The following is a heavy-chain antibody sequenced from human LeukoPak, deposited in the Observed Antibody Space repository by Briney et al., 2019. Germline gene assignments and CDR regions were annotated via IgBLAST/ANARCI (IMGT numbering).Heavy chain of an antibody. CDR2: IRYDGSNR. CDR1: GFMFSDFG. CDR3: AMKAVPRPRLHDAFDF. D-gene: IGHD5-24*01. J-gene: IGHJ3*01. Sequence: GGSLRLSCAASGFMFSDFGMHWVRQAPGKGLEWVAFIRYDGSNRYYADSVKGRFTISRDNSKNTLYLQMNSLRADDTAVYYCAMKAVPRPRLHDAFDFWGQGTVVSVSS. V-gene: IGHV3-30*02.